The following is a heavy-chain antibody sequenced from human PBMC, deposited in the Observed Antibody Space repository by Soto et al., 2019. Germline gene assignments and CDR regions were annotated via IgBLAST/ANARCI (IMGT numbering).Heavy chain of an antibody. CDR1: GYTFTSYG. V-gene: IGHV1-18*04. D-gene: IGHD6-13*01. J-gene: IGHJ6*02. Sequence: ASVKVSCKASGYTFTSYGISWVQQAPGQGLEWMGWISAYNGNTNYAQKLQGRVTMTTDTSTSTAYMELRSLRSDDTAVYYCARASSSSWYPNYYYYYGMDVWGQGTTVTVSS. CDR2: ISAYNGNT. CDR3: ARASSSSWYPNYYYYYGMDV.